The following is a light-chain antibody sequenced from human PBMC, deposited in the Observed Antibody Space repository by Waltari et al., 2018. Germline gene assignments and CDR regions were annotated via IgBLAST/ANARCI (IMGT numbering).Light chain of an antibody. CDR1: QTVSSTY. CDR3: QQYGSSPLFT. V-gene: IGKV3-20*01. Sequence: EIVLTQSPGTLSLSPGERATLSCRASQTVSSTYLAWYQQKPGQATRLLIYAASSRATDIPDRFSGSVSGTDFTLPISRLEPEDSAVYYCQQYGSSPLFTFGPGTKVDIK. J-gene: IGKJ3*01. CDR2: AAS.